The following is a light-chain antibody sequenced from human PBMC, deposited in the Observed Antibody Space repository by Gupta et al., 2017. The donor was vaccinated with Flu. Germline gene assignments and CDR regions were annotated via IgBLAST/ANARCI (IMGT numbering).Light chain of an antibody. CDR1: QSVTNSF. V-gene: IGKV3-20*01. Sequence: EIVLTQSPGTLSSSPGERATLSCRASQSVTNSFLAWYQQKPGQAPRLLIYGASSRATGIPDRFGGSGSGTDFTLTISRLETGDFAVYYCQQYSSPPLTFGGGTKVEIK. CDR3: QQYSSPPLT. CDR2: GAS. J-gene: IGKJ4*01.